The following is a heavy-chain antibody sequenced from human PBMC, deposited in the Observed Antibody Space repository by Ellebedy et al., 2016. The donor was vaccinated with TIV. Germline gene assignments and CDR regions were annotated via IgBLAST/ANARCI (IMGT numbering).Heavy chain of an antibody. CDR2: ISGSGGST. J-gene: IGHJ6*02. Sequence: GESLKISCAASGFTFSSYAMSWVRQAPGKGLEWVSAISGSGGSTYYADSVKGRFTISRDNSKNTLYLQMNSLRAEDTAVYYCAKDEITGFYYYGMDVWGQGTTVTVSS. CDR3: AKDEITGFYYYGMDV. V-gene: IGHV3-23*01. CDR1: GFTFSSYA.